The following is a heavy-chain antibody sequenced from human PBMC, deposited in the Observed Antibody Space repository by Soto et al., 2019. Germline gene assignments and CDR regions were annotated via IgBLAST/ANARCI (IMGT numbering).Heavy chain of an antibody. V-gene: IGHV4-4*07. J-gene: IGHJ6*02. CDR2: IYTSGST. D-gene: IGHD3-3*01. CDR1: GGSISSYY. Sequence: KTSETLSLTCTVSGGSISSYYWSWIRQPAGKGLEWIGRIYTSGSTNYNPSLKSRVTMSVDTSKNQFSLKLSSVTAADTAVYYCARDRVYQYDFWSGQNVGYYYYGMDVWGQGTTVTVSS. CDR3: ARDRVYQYDFWSGQNVGYYYYGMDV.